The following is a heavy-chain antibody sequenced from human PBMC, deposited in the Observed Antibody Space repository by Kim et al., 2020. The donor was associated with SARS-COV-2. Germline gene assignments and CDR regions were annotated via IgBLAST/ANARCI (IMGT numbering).Heavy chain of an antibody. J-gene: IGHJ4*02. CDR1: GFTFSSYW. D-gene: IGHD3-9*01. V-gene: IGHV3-74*01. CDR3: VLRYFDWFGNFFDY. Sequence: GGSLRLSCAASGFTFSSYWMHWVRQAPGKGLVWVSRINSDVSSTSYADSVKGRFTISRDNAKNTLYLQMNSLRAEDTAVYYCVLRYFDWFGNFFDYWGQGTLVTVSS. CDR2: INSDVSST.